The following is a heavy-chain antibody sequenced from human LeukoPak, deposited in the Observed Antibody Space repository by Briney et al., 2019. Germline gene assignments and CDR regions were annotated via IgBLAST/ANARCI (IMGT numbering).Heavy chain of an antibody. CDR1: GFTFSSYS. Sequence: PGGSLRLSCAASGFTFSSYSMNWVRQAPGKGLEGVSSISSSSSYIYYADSVKGRFTISRDNAKNSLYLQMNSLRAEDTAVYYCARGRDYYYDSSGYEYDFDYWGQGSLVTVSS. V-gene: IGHV3-21*01. CDR3: ARGRDYYYDSSGYEYDFDY. J-gene: IGHJ4*02. D-gene: IGHD3-22*01. CDR2: ISSSSSYI.